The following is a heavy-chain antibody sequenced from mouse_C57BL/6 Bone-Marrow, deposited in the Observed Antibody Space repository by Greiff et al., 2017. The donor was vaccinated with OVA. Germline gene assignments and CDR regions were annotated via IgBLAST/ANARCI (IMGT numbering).Heavy chain of an antibody. CDR1: GYTFTSYW. V-gene: IGHV1-7*01. Sequence: QVQLKESGAELAKPGASVKLSCKASGYTFTSYWMHWVKQRPGQGLEWIGYINPSSGYTKYNQKFKDKATLTADKSSSTAYMQLSSLTYEDSAVYYCANLLLRSYYFDYWGQGTTLTVSS. CDR2: INPSSGYT. D-gene: IGHD1-1*01. J-gene: IGHJ2*01. CDR3: ANLLLRSYYFDY.